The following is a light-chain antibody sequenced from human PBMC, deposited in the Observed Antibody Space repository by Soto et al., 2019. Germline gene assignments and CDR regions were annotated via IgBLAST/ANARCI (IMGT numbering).Light chain of an antibody. CDR2: EVT. CDR3: SSFTSSTTV. CDR1: SSDVGTYNY. J-gene: IGLJ1*01. V-gene: IGLV2-14*01. Sequence: QSALTQPASVSGSPGQSITISCIGTSSDVGTYNYVSWYQQHPGKAPKLMIYEVTNRPSGISNRFSGSKSGNTASLTISGLQAEDEADYYCSSFTSSTTVFGTGTKLTVL.